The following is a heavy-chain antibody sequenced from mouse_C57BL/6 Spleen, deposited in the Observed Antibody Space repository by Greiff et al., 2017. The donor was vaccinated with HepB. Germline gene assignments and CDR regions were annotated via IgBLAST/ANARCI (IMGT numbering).Heavy chain of an antibody. V-gene: IGHV2-2*01. Sequence: QVQLQQSGPGLVQPSQSLSITCTVSGFSLTSYGVHWVRQSPGKGLEWLGVIWSDGSTDYNAAFISRLSISKDNSKSQVFFKMNSLQADDTAIYYCARNHYGSSYFDYWGQGTTLTVSS. CDR2: IWSDGST. CDR3: ARNHYGSSYFDY. D-gene: IGHD1-1*01. CDR1: GFSLTSYG. J-gene: IGHJ2*01.